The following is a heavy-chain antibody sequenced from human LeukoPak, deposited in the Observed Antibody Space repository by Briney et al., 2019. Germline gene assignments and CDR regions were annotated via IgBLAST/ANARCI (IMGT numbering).Heavy chain of an antibody. D-gene: IGHD3-10*01. J-gene: IGHJ4*02. CDR1: GYTFTSYD. CDR3: ARGRISMVRGVILFSY. CDR2: MNPNSGNT. Sequence: ASVKVSCKASGYTFTSYDINWVRQATGQGLEWMGWMNPNSGNTGYAQKFQGRVTMTRNTSISTAYMELSSLRSEDTAVYYCARGRISMVRGVILFSYWGQGTLVTVSS. V-gene: IGHV1-8*01.